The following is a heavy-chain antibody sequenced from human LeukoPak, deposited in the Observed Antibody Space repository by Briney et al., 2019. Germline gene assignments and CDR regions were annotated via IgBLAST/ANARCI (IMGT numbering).Heavy chain of an antibody. V-gene: IGHV3-21*01. D-gene: IGHD3-22*01. Sequence: PGGSLRLSCAASGFTFSSYSMNWVRQAPGKGLEWVSFISSSGASIYYADSMKGRFTVSRDNAKNSLYLQMNSLGVEDTAMYYCAPICSSGNCFQTHFDYWGQGTLVTVSS. CDR1: GFTFSSYS. CDR2: ISSSGASI. J-gene: IGHJ4*02. CDR3: APICSSGNCFQTHFDY.